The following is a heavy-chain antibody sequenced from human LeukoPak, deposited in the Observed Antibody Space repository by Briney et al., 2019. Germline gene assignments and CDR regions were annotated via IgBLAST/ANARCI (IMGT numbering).Heavy chain of an antibody. Sequence: ASVKVSCKASGYTFTSYAMNWVRQAPGQGLEWMGWINTNTGNPTYAQGFTGRFVFSLDTSVGTAYLQIGSLKAEDTAVYYCARAGYSSGWYEFDYWGQGTLVTVSS. CDR3: ARAGYSSGWYEFDY. V-gene: IGHV7-4-1*01. J-gene: IGHJ4*02. CDR1: GYTFTSYA. D-gene: IGHD6-19*01. CDR2: INTNTGNP.